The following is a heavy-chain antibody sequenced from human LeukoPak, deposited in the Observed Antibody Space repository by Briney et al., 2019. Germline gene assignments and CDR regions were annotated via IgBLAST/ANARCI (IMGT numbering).Heavy chain of an antibody. D-gene: IGHD3-22*01. CDR1: GFTFSSYS. CDR2: ISSSGSTI. V-gene: IGHV3-48*04. J-gene: IGHJ6*02. CDR3: AKAHISGSSGYYRPPHYYGMDV. Sequence: AGGSLRLSCAASGFTFSSYSMNWVRQAPGKGLEWVSYISSSGSTIYYADSVKGRFTISRDNAKNSLYLQMNSLRAEDTALYYCAKAHISGSSGYYRPPHYYGMDVWGQGTTVTVSS.